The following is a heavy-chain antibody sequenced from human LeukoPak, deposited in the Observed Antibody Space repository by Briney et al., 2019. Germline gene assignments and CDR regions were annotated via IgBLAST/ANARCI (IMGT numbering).Heavy chain of an antibody. CDR2: IRYDGSHK. Sequence: GGSLRLSCAASGFIFSDYVMNWLRQAPGRGLEWVAYIRYDGSHKYYIDSVKGRFTISRDNSKNTLYLQMNSLRAENTAVYYCARKDSGRYINPFDYWGQGTLVTVSS. J-gene: IGHJ4*02. V-gene: IGHV3-30*02. D-gene: IGHD3-10*01. CDR1: GFIFSDYV. CDR3: ARKDSGRYINPFDY.